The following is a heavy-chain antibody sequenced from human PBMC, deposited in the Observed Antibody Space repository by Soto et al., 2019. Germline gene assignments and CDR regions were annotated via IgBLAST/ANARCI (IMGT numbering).Heavy chain of an antibody. J-gene: IGHJ6*02. CDR1: GGSISSYY. CDR3: ARQMRGATISIYYYGMDV. D-gene: IGHD5-12*01. V-gene: IGHV4-59*01. Sequence: SETLSLTCTVSGGSISSYYWSWIRQPPGKGLECIGYIYYSGSTNYNPSLKSRVTISVDTSKNQFSLKLSSVTAADTAVYYCARQMRGATISIYYYGMDVWGQGTTVTVSS. CDR2: IYYSGST.